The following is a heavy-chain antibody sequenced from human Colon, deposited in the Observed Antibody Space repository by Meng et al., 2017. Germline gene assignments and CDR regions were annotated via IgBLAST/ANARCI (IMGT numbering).Heavy chain of an antibody. D-gene: IGHD6-13*01. Sequence: VHWQGRGPGLGKPSGTLSLTCAVSGDSISSGNGWTWVRQPPGKGLEWIGEIYPSGRTSSNPSLQGRVTILLDKSKNQFSLELNSVTAADTAIYFCARKRTSPGTLGFDYWGQGTLVTVSS. CDR3: ARKRTSPGTLGFDY. CDR2: IYPSGRT. V-gene: IGHV4-4*02. CDR1: GDSISSGNG. J-gene: IGHJ4*02.